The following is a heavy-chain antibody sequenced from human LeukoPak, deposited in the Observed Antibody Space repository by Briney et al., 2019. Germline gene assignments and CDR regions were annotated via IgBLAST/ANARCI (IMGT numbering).Heavy chain of an antibody. CDR2: IIPIFGTA. V-gene: IGHV1-69*13. CDR1: GGTFSSYA. D-gene: IGHD2-2*03. CDR3: ARQAGYCSSTSCSLNWFEP. Sequence: SVKVSRKASGGTFSSYAISWVRQAPGQGLEWMGGIIPIFGTANYAQKFQGRFTIPADESTRTAYMALSSPRSEATAVYYCARQAGYCSSTSCSLNWFEPWGQGTLVTVSS. J-gene: IGHJ5*02.